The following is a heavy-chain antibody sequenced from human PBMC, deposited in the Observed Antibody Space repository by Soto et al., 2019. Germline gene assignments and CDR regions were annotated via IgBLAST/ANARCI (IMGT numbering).Heavy chain of an antibody. CDR1: GFTFSLYF. CDR3: AKDDLDVKGGSRVVGTGPVGDY. Sequence: QVQLVESGGGVVQPGGSLTLSCAASGFTFSLYFIHWVRQAPGKGLEWVAVISNDGYEINYADSVKGRFTISRDNSKSTLYLQMSSLTAEDTALDYCAKDDLDVKGGSRVVGTGPVGDYWGQGTLVTVSS. V-gene: IGHV3-30*18. J-gene: IGHJ4*02. D-gene: IGHD3-3*01. CDR2: ISNDGYEI.